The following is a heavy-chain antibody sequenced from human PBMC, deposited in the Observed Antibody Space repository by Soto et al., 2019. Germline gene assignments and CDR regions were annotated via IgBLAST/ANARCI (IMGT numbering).Heavy chain of an antibody. CDR3: ARGAYSGYGDARYYYYYYYMDV. D-gene: IGHD5-12*01. CDR2: IYYSGST. V-gene: IGHV4-31*03. CDR1: GGSINSDGYY. J-gene: IGHJ6*03. Sequence: SETLSLTCTVSGGSINSDGYYWSWVRQHPGKGLEWIGYIYYSGSTFYNPSLKSRVAISVDTSKNQFSLKLTSVTAADTAVYYCARGAYSGYGDARYYYYYYYMDVWGKGTTVTVSS.